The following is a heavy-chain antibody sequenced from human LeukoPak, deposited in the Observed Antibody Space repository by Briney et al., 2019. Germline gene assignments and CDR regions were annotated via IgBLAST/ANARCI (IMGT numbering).Heavy chain of an antibody. CDR2: FYASGTM. CDR3: ARGSYGYIDY. CDR1: GVSISHYY. D-gene: IGHD3-16*01. V-gene: IGHV4-4*07. Sequence: PSETLSLTCSVSGVSISHYYWTWIRQPAGKGLEWIGRFYASGTMIYNPSLKSRVAMSADTSKNQFSLMVTSVTAADTAVYYCARGSYGYIDYLGQGILVTVSS. J-gene: IGHJ4*02.